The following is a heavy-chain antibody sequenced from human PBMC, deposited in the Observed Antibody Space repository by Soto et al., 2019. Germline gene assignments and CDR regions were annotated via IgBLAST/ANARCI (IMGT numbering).Heavy chain of an antibody. V-gene: IGHV3-30*18. CDR1: GFTFSSYG. Sequence: GGSLRLSCAASGFTFSSYGMHWVRQAPGKGLEWVAVISYDGSNKYYADSVKGRFTISRDNSKNTLYLQMNSLRAEDTAVYYCAKDGGYFDFYYYYGMDVWGQGTTVTVSS. D-gene: IGHD3-9*01. CDR3: AKDGGYFDFYYYYGMDV. CDR2: ISYDGSNK. J-gene: IGHJ6*02.